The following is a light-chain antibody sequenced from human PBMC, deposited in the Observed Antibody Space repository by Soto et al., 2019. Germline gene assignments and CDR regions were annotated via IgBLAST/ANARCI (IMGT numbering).Light chain of an antibody. CDR1: SSDVGGYNY. CDR3: SSYAGSNNWGV. J-gene: IGLJ3*02. V-gene: IGLV2-8*01. CDR2: EVS. Sequence: QSALTQPPSASGSPGQSVTISCTGTSSDVGGYNYVSWYQQHPGKAPKPMIYEVSKRPSGVPDRFSGSKSGNTASLTVSGLQAEDEADYYCSSYAGSNNWGVFGGGTKLTVL.